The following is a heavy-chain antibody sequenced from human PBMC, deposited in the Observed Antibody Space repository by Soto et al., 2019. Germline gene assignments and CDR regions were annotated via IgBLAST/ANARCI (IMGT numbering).Heavy chain of an antibody. CDR3: ARGEVDTAMALDY. V-gene: IGHV4-59*01. CDR1: GGSISSYY. J-gene: IGHJ4*02. D-gene: IGHD5-18*01. CDR2: IYYSGST. Sequence: LSLTCTVSGGSISSYYWSWIRQPPGKGLEWIGYIYYSGSTNYNPSLKSRVTISVDTSKNQFSLKLSSVTAADTAVYYCARGEVDTAMALDYWGQGTLVTVSS.